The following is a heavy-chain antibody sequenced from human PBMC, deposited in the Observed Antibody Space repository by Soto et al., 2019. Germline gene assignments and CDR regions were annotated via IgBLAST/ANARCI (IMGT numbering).Heavy chain of an antibody. CDR2: IIPILGIA. Sequence: QVQLVQSGAEVKKPGSSVKVSCKASGGTFSSYTISWVRQAPGQGLEWMGRIIPILGIANYAQKFQGRVTITADKSTSTAYVELSSLRSDDTAVYYCKYSYGSLFDYWGQGTLVTVSS. CDR1: GGTFSSYT. D-gene: IGHD5-18*01. CDR3: KYSYGSLFDY. J-gene: IGHJ4*02. V-gene: IGHV1-69*02.